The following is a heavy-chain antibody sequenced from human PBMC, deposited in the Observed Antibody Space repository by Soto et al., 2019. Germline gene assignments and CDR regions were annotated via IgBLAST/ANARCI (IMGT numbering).Heavy chain of an antibody. CDR2: FDPEDGET. J-gene: IGHJ4*02. CDR1: GYTLTELS. V-gene: IGHV1-24*01. D-gene: IGHD2-15*01. CDR3: ATWRSAKNYFDY. Sequence: VASVKVSCKVSGYTLTELSMHWVRQAPGKGLEWMGGFDPEDGETIYAQKFQGRVTMTEDTSTDTAYMELSSLRSEDTAVYYCATWRSAKNYFDYWGQGTLVTVSS.